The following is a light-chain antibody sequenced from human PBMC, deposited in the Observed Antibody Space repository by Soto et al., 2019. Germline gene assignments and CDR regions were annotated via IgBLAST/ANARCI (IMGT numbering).Light chain of an antibody. J-gene: IGKJ4*01. CDR2: DAS. CDR1: QSVRSY. Sequence: EIVLTKSPATLSLSPGSRASLSCRASQSVRSYLAWYQQKPGQAPRLLIYDASTRATGIPARFSGSGSGTDFTLTITGLEPEDFAVYYCQQRSDWPSTFGGGTKVEIK. V-gene: IGKV3-11*01. CDR3: QQRSDWPST.